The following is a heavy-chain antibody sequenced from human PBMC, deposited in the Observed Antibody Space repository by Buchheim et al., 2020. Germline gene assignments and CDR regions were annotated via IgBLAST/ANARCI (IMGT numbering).Heavy chain of an antibody. J-gene: IGHJ4*02. CDR3: AHRRGGYNWDDASFDY. D-gene: IGHD1-20*01. Sequence: QITLTESGPTLVKPTQTLTLTCTFSGFSLSTSGVGVGWIRQPPGKALELLALVYWDNDKRYSPSLKSRLTIPKDTSKNQVVLTMTSMDPVDTATYYCAHRRGGYNWDDASFDYWGQGTL. CDR1: GFSLSTSGVG. CDR2: VYWDNDK. V-gene: IGHV2-5*02.